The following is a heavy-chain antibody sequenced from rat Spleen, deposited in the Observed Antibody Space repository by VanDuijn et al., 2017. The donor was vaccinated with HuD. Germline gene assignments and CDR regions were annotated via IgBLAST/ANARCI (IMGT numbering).Heavy chain of an antibody. CDR2: IWGDGST. V-gene: IGHV2-1*01. CDR3: NRSEGSYYYDGTYYYPFAY. J-gene: IGHJ3*01. D-gene: IGHD1-12*02. Sequence: QVQLKESGPGLVQPSQTLSLTCTVSGFSLISNSVHWIRQPPGKGLEWMGGIWGDGSTDYNSPLKSRLSISRDISKSQIFLKMNSLQPDNTAIYFCNRSEGSYYYDGTYYYPFAYWGQGTLVTVSS. CDR1: GFSLISNS.